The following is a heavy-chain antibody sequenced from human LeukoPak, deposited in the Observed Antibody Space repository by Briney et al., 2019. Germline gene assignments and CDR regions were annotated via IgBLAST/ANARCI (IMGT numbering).Heavy chain of an antibody. CDR2: ISGSGGST. D-gene: IGHD2-15*01. Sequence: GGSLRLSCAASGFTFSSYAMTWVRQAPGKGLEWVSTISGSGGSTYYADSVKGRFTISRDNSKNTLYLQVNSLRAEDTAVYYCTKDLTRGYCSGGSCYFDYWGQGTLVTVSS. V-gene: IGHV3-23*01. CDR1: GFTFSSYA. CDR3: TKDLTRGYCSGGSCYFDY. J-gene: IGHJ4*02.